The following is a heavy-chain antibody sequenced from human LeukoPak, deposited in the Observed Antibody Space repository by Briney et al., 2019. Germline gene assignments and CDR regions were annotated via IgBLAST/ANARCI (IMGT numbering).Heavy chain of an antibody. CDR2: ISTYNDNR. D-gene: IGHD2-15*01. V-gene: IGHV1-18*01. J-gene: IGHJ3*02. CDR3: ARGVRCSGGSCAFDI. Sequence: ASVKVSCKASGYTFSSYAISWVRQAPGLGLDWMGWISTYNDNRNYAQNFQGRVTMATDTSTSTAYMELRSLRSDDTAVYYCARGVRCSGGSCAFDIWGQGTMVTVSS. CDR1: GYTFSSYA.